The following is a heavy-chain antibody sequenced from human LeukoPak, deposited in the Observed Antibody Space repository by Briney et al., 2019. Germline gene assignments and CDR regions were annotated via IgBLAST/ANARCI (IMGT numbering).Heavy chain of an antibody. J-gene: IGHJ4*02. CDR2: IYSGGST. D-gene: IGHD3-10*02. Sequence: PGGSLRLSCAASEFSVGSNYMTWVRQAPGKGLEWVSLIYSGGSTYYADSVKGRFTISRDNSKNTLYLQMNSLRVEDTAIYYCTRGMLRQPPDYWGQGMLVTVSS. CDR1: EFSVGSNY. V-gene: IGHV3-66*01. CDR3: TRGMLRQPPDY.